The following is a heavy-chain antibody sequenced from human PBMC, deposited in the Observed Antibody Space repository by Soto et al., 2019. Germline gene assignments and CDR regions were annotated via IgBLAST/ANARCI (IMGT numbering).Heavy chain of an antibody. V-gene: IGHV1-2*02. CDR3: ARLMDPYSGPHLDI. D-gene: IGHD1-26*01. Sequence: ASVKVSCKASGYTFSGYYIHWVRQAPGQGLEWVGWINPNTGGTNYAQKFQGRVTMTRDTSISTAYMELSTLKSDDADVYYCARLMDPYSGPHLDIWGQGTMVTVSS. CDR1: GYTFSGYY. J-gene: IGHJ3*02. CDR2: INPNTGGT.